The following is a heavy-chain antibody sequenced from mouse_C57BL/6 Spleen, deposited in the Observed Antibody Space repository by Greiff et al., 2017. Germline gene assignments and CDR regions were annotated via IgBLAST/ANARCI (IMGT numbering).Heavy chain of an antibody. CDR1: GYTFTSSG. CDR3: ARVGNYYGN. V-gene: IGHV1-55*01. CDR2: IYPGSGST. D-gene: IGHD1-1*01. J-gene: IGHJ4*01. Sequence: VQLQQSGAELARPGASVKLSCKASGYTFTSSGISWVKQRHGQGLEWIGDIYPGSGSTNYNEKFKSKATLTRDTTSSTSYMQLSRLTSEDSSFYYCARVGNYYGNWGQGTSVTVSS.